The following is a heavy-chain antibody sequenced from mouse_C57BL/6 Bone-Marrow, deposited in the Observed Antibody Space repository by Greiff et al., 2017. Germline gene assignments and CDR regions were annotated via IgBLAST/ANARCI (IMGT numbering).Heavy chain of an antibody. CDR1: GFTFSSYA. CDR2: ISDGGSYT. Sequence: DVQLVESGGGLVKPGGSLKLSCAASGFTFSSYAMSWVRQTPEKRLEWVATISDGGSYTYYPDNVKGRFTISRDNAKNNLYLQMSHLKSEDTAMYYCARERFTTPYWYFDGWGTGTTVTVSS. J-gene: IGHJ1*03. CDR3: ARERFTTPYWYFDG. D-gene: IGHD1-1*01. V-gene: IGHV5-4*01.